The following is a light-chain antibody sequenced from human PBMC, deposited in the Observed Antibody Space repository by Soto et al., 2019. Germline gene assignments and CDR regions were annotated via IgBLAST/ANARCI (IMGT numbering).Light chain of an antibody. CDR3: QQYGNPPPYS. V-gene: IGKV3-20*01. CDR1: QSVSRSL. Sequence: EIVLTQSPGTLSLSPGERATLSCRASQSVSRSLLAWYQQKPGQAPRLLIYVASTRATGIADRFSGSGSGTDFTLTISRLEPEDFAVYYCQQYGNPPPYSFGQGTKLEIK. J-gene: IGKJ2*03. CDR2: VAS.